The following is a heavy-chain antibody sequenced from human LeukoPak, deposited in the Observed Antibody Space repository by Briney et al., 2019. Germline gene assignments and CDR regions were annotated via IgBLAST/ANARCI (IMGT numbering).Heavy chain of an antibody. D-gene: IGHD3-9*01. J-gene: IGHJ6*03. V-gene: IGHV1-69*01. CDR1: GGTFSSYA. Sequence: SVKVSCKASGGTFSSYAISWVRQAPGQGLEWMGGIIPIFGTANYAQKFQGRVTITADESTSTAYMELSSLRSEDTAVYYCAREHILTEDYYHYMDVWGKGTTVTISS. CDR3: AREHILTEDYYHYMDV. CDR2: IIPIFGTA.